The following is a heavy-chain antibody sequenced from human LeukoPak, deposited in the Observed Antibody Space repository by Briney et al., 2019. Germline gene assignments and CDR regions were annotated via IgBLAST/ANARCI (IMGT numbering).Heavy chain of an antibody. CDR2: MNPNSGNT. J-gene: IGHJ6*03. CDR3: ARGCDYDSSGYDYYYYMDV. D-gene: IGHD3-22*01. CDR1: GYTFTSYD. V-gene: IGHV1-8*01. Sequence: ASVKVSCKASGYTFTSYDSNWVRQATGQGLEWMGWMNPNSGNTGYAQKFQGRVTMTRNTSISTAYMELSSLRSEDTAVYYCARGCDYDSSGYDYYYYMDVWGKGTTVTASS.